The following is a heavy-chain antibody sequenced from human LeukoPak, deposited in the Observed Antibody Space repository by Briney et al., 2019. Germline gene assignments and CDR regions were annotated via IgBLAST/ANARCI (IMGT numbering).Heavy chain of an antibody. CDR1: GFTFSSYW. V-gene: IGHV3-7*01. Sequence: GGSLRLSCAASGFTFSSYWMTWVRQAPGKGLEWVANIKQDGSEKYYVDSVMGRFSISRDNANNSLILQMNSLRAEDTAVYYCARGTVNFDNWSQGTLVTVSS. J-gene: IGHJ4*02. CDR2: IKQDGSEK. D-gene: IGHD4-11*01. CDR3: ARGTVNFDN.